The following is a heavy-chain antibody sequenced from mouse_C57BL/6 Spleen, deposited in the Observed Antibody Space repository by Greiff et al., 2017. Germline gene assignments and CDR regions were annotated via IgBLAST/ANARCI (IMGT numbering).Heavy chain of an antibody. CDR2: ISSGGDYI. CDR3: TRGITTVENYFDY. D-gene: IGHD1-1*01. V-gene: IGHV5-9-1*02. J-gene: IGHJ2*01. Sequence: EVNVVESGEGLVKPGGSLKLSCAASGFTFSSYAMSWVRQTPEKRLEWVAYISSGGDYIYYADTVKGRFTISRDNARNTLYLQMSSLKSEDTAMYYCTRGITTVENYFDYWGQGTTLTVSS. CDR1: GFTFSSYA.